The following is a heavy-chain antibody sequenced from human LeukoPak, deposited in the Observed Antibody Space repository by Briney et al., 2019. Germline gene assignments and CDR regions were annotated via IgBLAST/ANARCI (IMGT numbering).Heavy chain of an antibody. V-gene: IGHV4-61*02. CDR3: ARDGLNTMVRGKIHYYYMDV. CDR1: GGSISSGSYY. D-gene: IGHD3-10*01. J-gene: IGHJ6*03. CDR2: IYTSGST. Sequence: SQTLSLTCTVSGGSISSGSYYWSWIRQPAGKGLEWIGRIYTSGSTHYNPSLKSRVTISVDTSKNQFSLKLSSVTAADTAVYYCARDGLNTMVRGKIHYYYMDVWGKGTTVTISS.